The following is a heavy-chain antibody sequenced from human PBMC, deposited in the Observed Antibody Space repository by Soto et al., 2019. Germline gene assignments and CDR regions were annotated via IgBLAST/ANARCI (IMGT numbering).Heavy chain of an antibody. D-gene: IGHD6-19*01. CDR3: ARDGVGSSGWYSYSVNWFDP. J-gene: IGHJ5*02. V-gene: IGHV3-7*03. CDR1: GFTFSSYW. CDR2: IKQDGSEK. Sequence: EVQLVESGGGLVQPGGSLRLSCAASGFTFSSYWMSWVRQAPGKGLEWVANIKQDGSEKYYVDSVKGRFTISRDNAKNSLYLQMNSLRAEDTAVYYCARDGVGSSGWYSYSVNWFDPWGQGTLVTVSS.